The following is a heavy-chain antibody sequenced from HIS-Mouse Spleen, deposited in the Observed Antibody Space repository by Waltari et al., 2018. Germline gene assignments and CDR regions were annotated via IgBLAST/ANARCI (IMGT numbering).Heavy chain of an antibody. J-gene: IGHJ6*02. CDR3: ASLLGYDYYYYYGMDV. CDR2: IYYSGST. D-gene: IGHD5-12*01. Sequence: QLQLQESGPGLVKPSETLSLTCTVSGGSISSSSYYWGWIRQPPGKGLEWIGGIYYSGSTYYNPSLKSRVTISVDTSKNQFSLKLSSVTAADTAVYYCASLLGYDYYYYYGMDVWGQGTTVTVSS. CDR1: GGSISSSSYY. V-gene: IGHV4-39*07.